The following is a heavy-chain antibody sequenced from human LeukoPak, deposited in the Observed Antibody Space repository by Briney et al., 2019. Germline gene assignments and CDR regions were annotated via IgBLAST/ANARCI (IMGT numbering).Heavy chain of an antibody. D-gene: IGHD6-6*01. CDR1: GGSISSYY. V-gene: IGHV4-39*07. J-gene: IGHJ5*02. Sequence: SETLSLTCTVSGGSISSYYWGWIRQPPGKGLEWIGSIYYSGSTYYNPSLKSRVTISVDTSKNQFSLKLSSVTAADTAVYYCARDEYSSSSEWFDPWGQGTLVTVSS. CDR3: ARDEYSSSSEWFDP. CDR2: IYYSGST.